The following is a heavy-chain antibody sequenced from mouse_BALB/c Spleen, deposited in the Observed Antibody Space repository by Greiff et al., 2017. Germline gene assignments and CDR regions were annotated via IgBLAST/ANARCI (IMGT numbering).Heavy chain of an antibody. V-gene: IGHV2-9*02. J-gene: IGHJ3*02. CDR1: GFSLNSYG. CDR3: ARDPMITT. Sequence: VQLQESGPGLVAPSQSLSITCTVSGFSLNSYGVHWVRQPPGKGLEWLGVIWAGGSTNYNSALMFRLSISKDNSKSQVFLKMNSLQTDDTAMYYCARDPMITTWGQGTLVTVSA. CDR2: IWAGGST. D-gene: IGHD2-4*01.